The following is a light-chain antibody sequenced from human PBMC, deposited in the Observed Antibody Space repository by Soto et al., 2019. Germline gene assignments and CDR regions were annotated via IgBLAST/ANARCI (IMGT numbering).Light chain of an antibody. CDR3: QHTYTAPQA. CDR2: AAS. CDR1: QSISDY. Sequence: DIQMTQSPSSLSASVGDRVTITCRASQSISDYLNWYQQKVGKAPKLLIYAASTLQSGIPSRFSGSGSGTDFTLTINSLQPEDFATYYCQHTYTAPQAFGQGTKLEIK. J-gene: IGKJ2*01. V-gene: IGKV1-39*01.